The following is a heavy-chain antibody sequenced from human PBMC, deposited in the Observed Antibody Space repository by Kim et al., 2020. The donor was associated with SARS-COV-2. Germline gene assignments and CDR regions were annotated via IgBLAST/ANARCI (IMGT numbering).Heavy chain of an antibody. CDR3: ARVSVARGYSYGFRGRVVGPFDY. V-gene: IGHV4-34*01. CDR1: GGSFSGYY. D-gene: IGHD5-18*01. CDR2: INHSGST. J-gene: IGHJ4*02. Sequence: SETLSLTCAVYGGSFSGYYWSWIRQPPGKGLEWIGEINHSGSTNYNPSLKSRVTISVDTSKNQFSLKLSSVTAADTAVYYCARVSVARGYSYGFRGRVVGPFDYWGQGTLVTVSS.